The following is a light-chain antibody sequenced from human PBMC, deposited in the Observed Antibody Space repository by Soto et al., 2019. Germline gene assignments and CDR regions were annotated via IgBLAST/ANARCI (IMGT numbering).Light chain of an antibody. Sequence: QSVLTQPASVSGSPGQSITISCTGTSSDVGGYNYVSWYQQHPGKAPKLMIYEVSNRPSRVSNRFSGSKSGNTASLTISGLQAEDEAHYYCSSYTSDNRDYVFGTGTKVTVL. V-gene: IGLV2-14*01. CDR1: SSDVGGYNY. J-gene: IGLJ1*01. CDR3: SSYTSDNRDYV. CDR2: EVS.